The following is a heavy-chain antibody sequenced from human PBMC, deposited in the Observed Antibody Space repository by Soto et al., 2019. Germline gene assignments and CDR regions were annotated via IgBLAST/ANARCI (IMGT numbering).Heavy chain of an antibody. Sequence: GASVKVSCKAFGYTFTSYDIYWVLQATGQGLEWMGWSNPNTGNSAYAQKFQGRVTVTSDTSINTVHMELSSLRSEDTAVYYCARRAETNGWNGFGADKYYFDFWGQGTLVTVSS. V-gene: IGHV1-8*01. CDR3: ARRAETNGWNGFGADKYYFDF. CDR1: GYTFTSYD. D-gene: IGHD1-1*01. CDR2: SNPNTGNS. J-gene: IGHJ4*02.